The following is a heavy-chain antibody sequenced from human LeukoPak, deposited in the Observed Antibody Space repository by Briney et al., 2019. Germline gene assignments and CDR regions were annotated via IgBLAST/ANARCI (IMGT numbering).Heavy chain of an antibody. D-gene: IGHD1-26*01. V-gene: IGHV3-48*04. CDR2: ISSSSSTI. Sequence: AGGSLRLSCAASGFTFSSYSMNWVRQAPGKGLEWVSDISSSSSTIYYADSVKGRFTISRDNAKNSLYLQMNSLRAEDTAVYYCARVPVASSWELPLWYFDYWGQGTLVTVSS. J-gene: IGHJ4*02. CDR3: ARVPVASSWELPLWYFDY. CDR1: GFTFSSYS.